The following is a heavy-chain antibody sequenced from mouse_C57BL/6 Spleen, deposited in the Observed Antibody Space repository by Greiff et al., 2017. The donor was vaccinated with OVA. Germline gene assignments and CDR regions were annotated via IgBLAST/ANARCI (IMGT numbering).Heavy chain of an antibody. J-gene: IGHJ4*01. CDR3: ARHYDYDENAMDY. CDR1: GFTFSDYY. Sequence: EVQGVESGGGLVQPGGSLKLSCAASGFTFSDYYMYWVRQTPEKRLEWVAYISNGGGSTYYPAPVKGRFTISRDNAKNTLYLQMSRLKSEDTAMYYCARHYDYDENAMDYWGQGTSVTVSS. V-gene: IGHV5-12*01. CDR2: ISNGGGST. D-gene: IGHD2-4*01.